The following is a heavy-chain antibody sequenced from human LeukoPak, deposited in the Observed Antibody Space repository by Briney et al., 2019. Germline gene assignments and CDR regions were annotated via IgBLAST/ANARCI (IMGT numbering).Heavy chain of an antibody. CDR1: GFTFSSYS. Sequence: GGSLRLSCAASGFTFSSYSMNWVRQAPGKGLEWVSAISGSGSYISYADSMKGRFTISRDNAKNSLYLQMNSLRAEDTAVYYCARENDGYSSGCFDYWGQGTLVTVSS. J-gene: IGHJ4*02. V-gene: IGHV3-21*01. D-gene: IGHD5-24*01. CDR3: ARENDGYSSGCFDY. CDR2: ISGSGSYI.